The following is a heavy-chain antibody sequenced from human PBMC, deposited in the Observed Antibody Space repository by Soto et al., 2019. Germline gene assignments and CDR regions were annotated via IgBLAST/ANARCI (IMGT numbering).Heavy chain of an antibody. CDR3: ARRYGPGFDY. V-gene: IGHV4-59*08. D-gene: IGHD4-17*01. J-gene: IGHJ4*02. Sequence: QVQLQESGPGLVKPSETLSLTCTVSGGSISSYYWCWIRQPPGKGLELIGYIYYSGSTNYTPSLKGRVTITVDTSKNQFSLKLSFVTAADTAVYYCARRYGPGFDYWGQGTLVTVSS. CDR2: IYYSGST. CDR1: GGSISSYY.